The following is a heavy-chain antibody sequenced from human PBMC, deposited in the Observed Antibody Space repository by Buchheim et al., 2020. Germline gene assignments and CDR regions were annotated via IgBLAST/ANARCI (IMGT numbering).Heavy chain of an antibody. CDR2: IYYSGST. CDR3: ARTSRTYSLGRWFDP. J-gene: IGHJ5*02. D-gene: IGHD2-21*01. CDR1: GGSISSGGYY. V-gene: IGHV4-31*03. Sequence: QVQLQESGPGLVKPSQTLSLTCTVSGGSISSGGYYWSWIRQHPGKGLEWIGYIYYSGSTYYNPSLKRRVPLSVDTSKNPFSLKLSSVTAADTAVYYCARTSRTYSLGRWFDPWGQGTL.